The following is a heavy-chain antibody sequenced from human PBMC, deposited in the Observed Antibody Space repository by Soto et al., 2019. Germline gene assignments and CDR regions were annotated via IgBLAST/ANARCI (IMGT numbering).Heavy chain of an antibody. Sequence: GASVKVSCKASGGTFSSYTISWVRQAPGQGLEWMGRIIPILGIANYAQKFQGRVTITADKSTSTAYMELSSLRSEDTAVYYCARSLKEVATITTSLDYWGQGTLVTVSS. D-gene: IGHD5-12*01. CDR1: GGTFSSYT. V-gene: IGHV1-69*02. CDR3: ARSLKEVATITTSLDY. CDR2: IIPILGIA. J-gene: IGHJ4*02.